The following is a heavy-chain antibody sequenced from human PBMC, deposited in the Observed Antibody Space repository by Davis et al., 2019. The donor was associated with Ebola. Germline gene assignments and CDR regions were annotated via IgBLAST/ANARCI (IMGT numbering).Heavy chain of an antibody. Sequence: AASVKVSCKTSGDTFRRHGISWVRQAPGQGLEWLGGVIPILGITNRSQKFQGRVTITRDTSANTAYMELSSLRSEDTAVYYCAGHYSDSSGYYSYWGQGTPVTVSS. CDR1: GDTFRRHG. D-gene: IGHD3-22*01. CDR2: VIPILGIT. CDR3: AGHYSDSSGYYSY. V-gene: IGHV1-69*10. J-gene: IGHJ4*02.